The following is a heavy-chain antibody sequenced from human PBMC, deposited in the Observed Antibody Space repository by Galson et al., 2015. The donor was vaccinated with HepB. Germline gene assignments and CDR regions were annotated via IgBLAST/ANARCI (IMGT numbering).Heavy chain of an antibody. CDR2: IIPILGIA. J-gene: IGHJ4*02. Sequence: SVKVSCKASGGTFSSYNISWVRQAPGQGLEWMGRIIPILGIANYAQKFQGRVTITADKSTSTAYMELSSLRSEVTAVYYCARGREPDNWNDDSLVFDYWGQGTLVTVSS. D-gene: IGHD1-1*01. CDR1: GGTFSSYN. V-gene: IGHV1-69*02. CDR3: ARGREPDNWNDDSLVFDY.